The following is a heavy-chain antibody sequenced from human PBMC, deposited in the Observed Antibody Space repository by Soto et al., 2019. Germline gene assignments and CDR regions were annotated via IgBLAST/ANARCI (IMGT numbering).Heavy chain of an antibody. CDR2: IYYIGST. V-gene: IGHV4-39*01. CDR3: VRLSDGGCFDP. CDR1: GGSISRSSSS. Sequence: QLQLQESGPGLVKPSETLSLTCTVSGGSISRSSSSWDWIRQPPGQGLEWIGSIYYIGSTYYNPYLKIRVTISVDTSNNQFSLKLTSMTSPDTAVYYCVRLSDGGCFDPWGQGTLVTVSS. J-gene: IGHJ5*02. D-gene: IGHD3-16*01.